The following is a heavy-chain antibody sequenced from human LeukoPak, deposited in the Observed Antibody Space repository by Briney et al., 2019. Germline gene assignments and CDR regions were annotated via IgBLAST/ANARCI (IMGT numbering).Heavy chain of an antibody. CDR1: GFTFTSSA. CDR3: AADYLLGFSTYYGMDV. J-gene: IGHJ6*02. V-gene: IGHV1-58*01. Sequence: SVNVSCTASGFTFTSSAVQWVRQARGQRLEWIGWIVVGSGNTNYAQKFQERVTITRDMSTSTAYMELSSLRSEDTAVYYCAADYLLGFSTYYGMDVWGQGTTVTVSS. D-gene: IGHD2-2*01. CDR2: IVVGSGNT.